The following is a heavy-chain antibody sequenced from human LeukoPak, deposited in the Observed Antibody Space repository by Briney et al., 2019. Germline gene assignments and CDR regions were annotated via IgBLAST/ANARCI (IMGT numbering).Heavy chain of an antibody. D-gene: IGHD2-2*02. CDR1: GGSFSGYY. J-gene: IGHJ6*02. V-gene: IGHV4-34*01. Sequence: SETLSLTCAVYGGSFSGYYWSWIRQPPGKGLEWIGEINHSGSTNYNPPLKSRVTISVDTSKNQFSLKLSSVTAADTAVYYCAREEIVVVPAAIDYYGMDVWGQGTTVTVSS. CDR3: AREEIVVVPAAIDYYGMDV. CDR2: INHSGST.